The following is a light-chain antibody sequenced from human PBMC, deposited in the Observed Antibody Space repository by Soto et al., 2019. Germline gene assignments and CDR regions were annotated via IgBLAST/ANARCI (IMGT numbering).Light chain of an antibody. Sequence: ELVMTQSPDTLSVSPGERATLSCRASQSVSSNLAWYQQKPGQAPRLLIYGASSRATGIPDRFSGSGSGTDFTLTISRLEPEDFAVYYCQQFSSYPLTFGQGTKVDIK. CDR3: QQFSSYPLT. V-gene: IGKV3-20*01. CDR1: QSVSSN. J-gene: IGKJ2*01. CDR2: GAS.